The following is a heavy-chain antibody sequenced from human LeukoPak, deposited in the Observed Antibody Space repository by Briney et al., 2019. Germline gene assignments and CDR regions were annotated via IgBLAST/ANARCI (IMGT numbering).Heavy chain of an antibody. CDR2: ISAYNGNT. Sequence: ASVKVSCKASGYTFTSYGISWVRQAPGQGLEWMGWISAYNGNTNYAQKLQGRVTMTTDTSTSTAYMGLRSLRSDDTAVYYCAREKGPYYDILTGYYKDPYYYYGMDVWGKGTTVTVSS. D-gene: IGHD3-9*01. J-gene: IGHJ6*04. V-gene: IGHV1-18*04. CDR1: GYTFTSYG. CDR3: AREKGPYYDILTGYYKDPYYYYGMDV.